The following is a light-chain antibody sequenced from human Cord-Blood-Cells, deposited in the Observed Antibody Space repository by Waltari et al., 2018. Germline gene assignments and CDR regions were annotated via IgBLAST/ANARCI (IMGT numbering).Light chain of an antibody. Sequence: DIQMTQSPSSLSASVGDRVTITCRASQSISSYLNWYQQKPGKAPELLIYAASSLQSGVPSRFSGSGSGTEFTLTISSLQPEDFATYYCQQSYSTPRTFGQGTKVEIK. CDR3: QQSYSTPRT. V-gene: IGKV1-39*01. J-gene: IGKJ1*01. CDR2: AAS. CDR1: QSISSY.